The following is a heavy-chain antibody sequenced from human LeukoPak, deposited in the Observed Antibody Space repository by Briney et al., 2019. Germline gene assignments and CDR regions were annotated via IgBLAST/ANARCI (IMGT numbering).Heavy chain of an antibody. Sequence: GSLRLSCAASGFIVSTNYMSWVRQAPGKGLEWVGYIRHKAYGGTTEYAASVKGRFTISRDDSKSIAYLQMNSLKTEDTAVYYCTTYSGYGSGSMDVWGKGTTVTVSS. CDR1: GFIVSTNY. J-gene: IGHJ6*03. CDR2: IRHKAYGGTT. V-gene: IGHV3-49*04. D-gene: IGHD3-10*01. CDR3: TTYSGYGSGSMDV.